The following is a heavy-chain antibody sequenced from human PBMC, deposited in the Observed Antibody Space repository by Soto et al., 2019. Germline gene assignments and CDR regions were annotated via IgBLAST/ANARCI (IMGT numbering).Heavy chain of an antibody. CDR1: GYTFTSDD. D-gene: IGHD7-27*01. J-gene: IGHJ5*02. CDR2: MNPNSGNT. V-gene: IGHV1-8*01. CDR3: AKENGILGANWGIFQS. Sequence: GASVKVSCKASGYTFTSDDINWVRQATGQGLEWMGWMNPNSGNTGYAQKFQGRVTMTRNTSISTAYMELSSLRAEDTAVYYCAKENGILGANWGIFQSWGQGTLVTVSS.